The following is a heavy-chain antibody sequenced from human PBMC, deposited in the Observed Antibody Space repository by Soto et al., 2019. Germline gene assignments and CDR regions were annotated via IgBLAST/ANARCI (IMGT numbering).Heavy chain of an antibody. CDR1: GYTFTSYD. CDR3: ARGLRCSGGSCYLSWFDP. Sequence: QVQLVQSGAEVKKPGASVKVSCKASGYTFTSYDINWVRQATGQGLEWMGWMNPNSGNTGYAQKFQGRVTMTRNTYRSTAYMEMSSLRSEDTAVYYCARGLRCSGGSCYLSWFDPWGQGTLVTVSS. V-gene: IGHV1-8*01. J-gene: IGHJ5*02. CDR2: MNPNSGNT. D-gene: IGHD2-15*01.